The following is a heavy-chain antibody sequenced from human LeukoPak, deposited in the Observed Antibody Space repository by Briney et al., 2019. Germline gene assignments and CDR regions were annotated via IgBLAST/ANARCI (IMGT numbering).Heavy chain of an antibody. J-gene: IGHJ3*02. D-gene: IGHD6-13*01. CDR1: GFTFSSHS. CDR2: ISSSSSYI. Sequence: GGSLRLSCAASGFTFSSHSMNWVRQAPGKGLEWVSSISSSSSYIYYADSVKGRFTISRDNAKNSLYLQMNSLRAEDTAVYYCARDSVYSSSWYLGNAFDIWGQGTMVTVSS. CDR3: ARDSVYSSSWYLGNAFDI. V-gene: IGHV3-21*01.